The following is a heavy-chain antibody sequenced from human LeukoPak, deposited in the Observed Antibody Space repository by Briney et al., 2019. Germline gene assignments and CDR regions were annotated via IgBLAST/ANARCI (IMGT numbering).Heavy chain of an antibody. CDR1: GYTFTGYY. Sequence: ASVKVSCKASGYTFTGYYMHWVRQAPGQGLEWMGIINPSGGSTSYAQKFQGRVTMTRDTSTSTVYMELSSLRSEDTAVYYCARVISGSGWYGGGGPKRHYGMDVWGQGTTVTVSS. CDR3: ARVISGSGWYGGGGPKRHYGMDV. CDR2: INPSGGST. V-gene: IGHV1-46*01. D-gene: IGHD6-19*01. J-gene: IGHJ6*02.